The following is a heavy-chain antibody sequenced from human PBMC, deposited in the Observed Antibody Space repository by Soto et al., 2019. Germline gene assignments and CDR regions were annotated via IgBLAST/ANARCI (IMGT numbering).Heavy chain of an antibody. CDR1: GGSISSYY. CDR3: ARPLFLERGIAVAEGAFDI. Sequence: PSETLSLTCTVSGGSISSYYWSWIRQPPGKGLEWIGYIYYSGSTNYNPSLKSRVTISVDTSKNQFSLKLSSVTAADTAVYYCARPLFLERGIAVAEGAFDIGGQGTMVTVSS. D-gene: IGHD6-19*01. J-gene: IGHJ3*02. V-gene: IGHV4-59*01. CDR2: IYYSGST.